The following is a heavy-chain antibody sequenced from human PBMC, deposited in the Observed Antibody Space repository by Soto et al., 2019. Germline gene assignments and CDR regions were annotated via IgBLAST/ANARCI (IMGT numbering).Heavy chain of an antibody. CDR2: IYYSGST. J-gene: IGHJ4*02. V-gene: IGHV4-31*03. Sequence: QVQLQESGPGLVKPSQTLSLTCTVSGGSISSGGYYWSWIRQHPGKGLGWIGYIYYSGSTYYNPSLKSRVTISVDTSKNQFSLKLSSVTAADTAVYYCARDRYSHLSYYFDYWGQGTLVTVSS. D-gene: IGHD1-1*01. CDR3: ARDRYSHLSYYFDY. CDR1: GGSISSGGYY.